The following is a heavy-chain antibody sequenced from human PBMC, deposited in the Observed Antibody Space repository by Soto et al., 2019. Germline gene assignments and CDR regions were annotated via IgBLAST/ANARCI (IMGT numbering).Heavy chain of an antibody. CDR3: ARHYNTGAFFDY. CDR2: VSYSGST. D-gene: IGHD1-20*01. Sequence: QLQLQESGPGLVKSSETLSLTCTVSGGSISSSHYWGWIRQPPGKGLEWIGSVSYSGSTYYNPSFKSRVTISGATSKNQCSLKVNSMTATDTAVYYCARHYNTGAFFDYWGQGTLVTVSS. CDR1: GGSISSSHY. V-gene: IGHV4-39*01. J-gene: IGHJ4*02.